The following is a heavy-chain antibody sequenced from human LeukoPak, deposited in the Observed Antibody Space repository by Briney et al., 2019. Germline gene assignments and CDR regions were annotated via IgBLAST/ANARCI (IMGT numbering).Heavy chain of an antibody. V-gene: IGHV3-23*01. Sequence: GGSLRLSCAASGFTFSSYAMSWVRQAPGKGLEWVSTFTASGATYYADSVGGRFTISRDNSKNTLFLQMNSLRDEDTAVYYCAKDLYSNYGPADYWGQGNLVTVSS. CDR1: GFTFSSYA. CDR3: AKDLYSNYGPADY. CDR2: FTASGAT. J-gene: IGHJ4*02. D-gene: IGHD4-11*01.